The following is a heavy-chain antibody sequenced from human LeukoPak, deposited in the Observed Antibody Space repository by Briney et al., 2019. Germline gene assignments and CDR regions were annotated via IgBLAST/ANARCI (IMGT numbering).Heavy chain of an antibody. J-gene: IGHJ4*02. D-gene: IGHD4-17*01. Sequence: GGSLRPSCAASGFTFSSYAMHWVRQAPGKGLEYVSAISSNGGSTYYANSVKGRFTISRDNSKNTLYLQMGSLRAEDMAVYYCARGWDYGDYLYYFDYWGQGTLVTVSS. CDR1: GFTFSSYA. CDR3: ARGWDYGDYLYYFDY. CDR2: ISSNGGST. V-gene: IGHV3-64*01.